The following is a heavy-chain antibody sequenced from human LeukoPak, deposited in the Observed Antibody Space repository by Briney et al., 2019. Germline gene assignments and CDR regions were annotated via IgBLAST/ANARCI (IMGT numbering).Heavy chain of an antibody. Sequence: ASVKVSCKASGYSFTSYGINWARQAPGQGLEWMGWISAYNGDTNYAENLQGRVTMTTDTSTSTAYMDLRSLRSDDTAVYYCARGVGGSYYEFDYWGQGTLVTVSS. J-gene: IGHJ4*02. CDR3: ARGVGGSYYEFDY. V-gene: IGHV1-18*01. D-gene: IGHD1-26*01. CDR1: GYSFTSYG. CDR2: ISAYNGDT.